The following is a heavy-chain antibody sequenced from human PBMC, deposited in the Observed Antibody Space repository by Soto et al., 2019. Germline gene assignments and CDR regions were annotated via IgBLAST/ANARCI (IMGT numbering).Heavy chain of an antibody. J-gene: IGHJ4*02. D-gene: IGHD6-13*01. CDR1: GGSISSYY. CDR3: ARGYSSSWYLDY. Sequence: QVQLQESGPGLVKPSETLSLTCTVSGGSISSYYWSWIRQPPGKGLEWIGYIYYSGSTNYNPSLKSRVTISVDTSKNQFSLKLSSVTAADTAVYYCARGYSSSWYLDYWGQGTLVTVSS. CDR2: IYYSGST. V-gene: IGHV4-59*01.